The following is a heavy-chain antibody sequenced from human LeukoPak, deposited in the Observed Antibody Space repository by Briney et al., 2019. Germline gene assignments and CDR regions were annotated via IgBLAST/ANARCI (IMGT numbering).Heavy chain of an antibody. V-gene: IGHV3-23*01. D-gene: IGHD3-3*01. J-gene: IGHJ4*02. CDR1: GFTFSSYA. CDR3: AKSEDFWSGYRFYYFDY. CDR2: ISGSGGST. Sequence: PGGSLRLSCAASGFTFSSYAMSWVRQAPGKGLEWVSAISGSGGSTYYADPVKGRFTISRDNSKNTLYLQMNSLRAEDTAVYYCAKSEDFWSGYRFYYFDYWGQGTLVTVSS.